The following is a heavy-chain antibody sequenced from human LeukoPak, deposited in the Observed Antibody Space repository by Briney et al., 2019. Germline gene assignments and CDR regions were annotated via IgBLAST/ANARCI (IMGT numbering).Heavy chain of an antibody. D-gene: IGHD2-21*02. CDR2: IKQDGSEK. J-gene: IGHJ4*02. CDR1: GFTFSSYW. V-gene: IGHV3-7*03. Sequence: GGSLRLSCAASGFTFSSYWMSWVRQAPGKGLEWVANIKQDGSEKYYVDSVKGRFTISRDNAKNSLYLQMNSLRSEDTAVYYCARAYMTATRHFDYWGQGTLVTVSS. CDR3: ARAYMTATRHFDY.